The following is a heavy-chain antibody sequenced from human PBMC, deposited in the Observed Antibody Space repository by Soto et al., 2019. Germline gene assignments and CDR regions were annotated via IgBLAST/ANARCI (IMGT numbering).Heavy chain of an antibody. Sequence: SVKVSFKASGGTFSSYAISWVRQAPGQGLEWMGGIIPIFGTANYAQKFQGRVTITADESTSTAYMELSSLRYEDTAVYYCAREDRWGRGYSYGRRAFDYWG. CDR1: GGTFSSYA. D-gene: IGHD5-18*01. CDR2: IIPIFGTA. J-gene: IGHJ4*01. V-gene: IGHV1-69*01. CDR3: AREDRWGRGYSYGRRAFDY.